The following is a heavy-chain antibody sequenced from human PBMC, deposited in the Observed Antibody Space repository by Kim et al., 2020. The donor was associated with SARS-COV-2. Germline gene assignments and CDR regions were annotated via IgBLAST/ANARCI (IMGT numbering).Heavy chain of an antibody. CDR3: ARVITGTTSWFDP. Sequence: SETLSLTCTVSGGSISSGGYYWSWIRQHPGKGLEWIGYIYYSGSTYYNPSLKSRVTISVDTSKNQFSLKLSSVTAADTAVYYCARVITGTTSWFDPWGQGTLVTVSS. CDR2: IYYSGST. V-gene: IGHV4-31*03. D-gene: IGHD1-7*01. CDR1: GGSISSGGYY. J-gene: IGHJ5*02.